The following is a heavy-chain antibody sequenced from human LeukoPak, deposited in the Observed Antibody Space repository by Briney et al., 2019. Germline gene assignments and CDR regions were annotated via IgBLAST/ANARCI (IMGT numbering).Heavy chain of an antibody. V-gene: IGHV4-4*02. J-gene: IGHJ5*02. CDR2: IYHSGST. Sequence: PSGTLSLTCAVSGGSISSTNWWSWVRQPPGKGLEWIGEIYHSGSTNYNPSLKSRVIMSIDTSKNQFSLKLSSVTAADTAVYYCARGKVITMVRGVIRRWFDPWGQGTLVTVSS. CDR3: ARGKVITMVRGVIRRWFDP. CDR1: GGSISSTNW. D-gene: IGHD3-10*01.